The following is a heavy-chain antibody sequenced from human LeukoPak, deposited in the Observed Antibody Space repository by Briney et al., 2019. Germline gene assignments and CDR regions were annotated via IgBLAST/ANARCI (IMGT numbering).Heavy chain of an antibody. CDR2: MNPNSGNT. CDR1: GYTFTSYD. Sequence: ASVKVSCKASGYTFTSYDINWVRQATGQGLEWMGWMNPNSGNTGYAQKFQGRVTMTRNTSISTAYMELSSLRSEDTAVYYCARGRDKRRAAALGYWGQGTLVTVSS. CDR3: ARGRDKRRAAALGY. J-gene: IGHJ4*02. V-gene: IGHV1-8*01. D-gene: IGHD6-13*01.